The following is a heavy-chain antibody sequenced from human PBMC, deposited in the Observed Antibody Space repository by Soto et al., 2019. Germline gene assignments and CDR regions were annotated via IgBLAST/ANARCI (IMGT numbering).Heavy chain of an antibody. D-gene: IGHD3-22*01. V-gene: IGHV1-69*01. J-gene: IGHJ4*02. CDR1: GGTFSNYA. Sequence: QVQLVQSGAEVKKPGSSVKVSCKASGGTFSNYAISWVRQAPGQGLEWMGGIIPIFGTANYAQNFQGRVTITADESTSTAYMELRSLRSEDTAVYYCAGGVHYESTGYYYFYWGQGTLVTVSS. CDR3: AGGVHYESTGYYYFY. CDR2: IIPIFGTA.